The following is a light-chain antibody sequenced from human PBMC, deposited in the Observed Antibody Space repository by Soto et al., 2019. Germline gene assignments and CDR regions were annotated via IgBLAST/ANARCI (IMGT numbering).Light chain of an antibody. CDR3: QQRSNWLT. Sequence: EIVLTQSPATLSLSPGERATLSCRASQSVSSYLAWYQQKPCQAPRLLIYDASNRAAGITARFSGSGSGTDFTLTISSLEPEDFAVYYCQQRSNWLTFGPGTKVDIK. J-gene: IGKJ3*01. CDR1: QSVSSY. V-gene: IGKV3-11*01. CDR2: DAS.